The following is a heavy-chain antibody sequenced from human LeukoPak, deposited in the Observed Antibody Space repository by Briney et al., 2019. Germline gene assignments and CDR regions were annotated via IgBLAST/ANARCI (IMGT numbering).Heavy chain of an antibody. CDR3: ASSLSGGYSYFDY. D-gene: IGHD3-22*01. CDR2: IIPILGIA. V-gene: IGHV1-69*04. CDR1: GGTFSSYA. Sequence: GASVNVSCTASGGTFSSYAISWVRQAPGQGLEWMGRIIPILGIANYAQKFQGRVTITADKSTSTAYMELSSLRSEDTAVYYCASSLSGGYSYFDYWGQGTLVTVSS. J-gene: IGHJ4*02.